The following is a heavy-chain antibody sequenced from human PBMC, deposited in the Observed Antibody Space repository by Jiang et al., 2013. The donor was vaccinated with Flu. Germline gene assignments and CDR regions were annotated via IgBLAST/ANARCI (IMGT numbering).Heavy chain of an antibody. CDR2: IYYSGST. V-gene: IGHV4-59*08. CDR1: GGSISSYY. CDR3: ARHEGRVVPAAIDY. J-gene: IGHJ4*02. D-gene: IGHD2-2*01. Sequence: SGSGLVKPSETLSLTCTVSGGSISSYYWSWIRQPPGKGLEWIGYIYYSGSTNYNPSLKSRVTISVDTSKNQFSLKLSSVTAADTAVYYCARHEGRVVPAAIDYWGQGTLVTVSS.